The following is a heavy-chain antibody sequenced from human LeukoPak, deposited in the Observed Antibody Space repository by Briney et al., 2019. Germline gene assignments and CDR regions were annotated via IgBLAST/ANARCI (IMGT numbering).Heavy chain of an antibody. CDR2: IYSGDST. CDR3: ARDSTGYYGSGSYFLSG. D-gene: IGHD3-10*01. V-gene: IGHV3-53*01. Sequence: PGGSLRLSCAASGFTVSSNYMSWVRQAPGKGLEWVSVIYSGDSTYYADSVKGRFTISRDNAKNSLYLQMNSLRAEDTAVYYCARDSTGYYGSGSYFLSGWGQGTLVTVSS. CDR1: GFTVSSNY. J-gene: IGHJ4*02.